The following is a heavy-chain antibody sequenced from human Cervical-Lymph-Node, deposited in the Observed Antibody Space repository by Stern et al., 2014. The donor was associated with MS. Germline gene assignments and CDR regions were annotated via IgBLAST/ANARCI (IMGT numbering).Heavy chain of an antibody. CDR1: GGSTSSFY. V-gene: IGHV4-59*08. CDR3: ARQIFPFYYFDS. CDR2: IYHTGST. Sequence: QVQLVQSGPGLVKPSETLSLTCTVSGGSTSSFYWNWIRQLPGKGLEWIGYIYHTGSTNYSPSLTSRVTLSLDTSKNQFSLKLSSVTAADTAVYYCARQIFPFYYFDSWGQGALVTVSS. J-gene: IGHJ4*02. D-gene: IGHD3-3*01.